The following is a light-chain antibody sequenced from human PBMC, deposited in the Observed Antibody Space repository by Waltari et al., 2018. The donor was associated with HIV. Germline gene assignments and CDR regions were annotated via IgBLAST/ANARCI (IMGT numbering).Light chain of an antibody. J-gene: IGKJ5*01. Sequence: IQMTQSPSALSASVDYTVTITCRASQTISRYLNLYPKKVGQAPNLLVYGASSLQSGVPARFRGSGSGSEYFLSISSLKSDDFATYFCQQSYGAPFTFG. V-gene: IGKV1-39*01. CDR3: QQSYGAPFT. CDR2: GAS. CDR1: QTISRY.